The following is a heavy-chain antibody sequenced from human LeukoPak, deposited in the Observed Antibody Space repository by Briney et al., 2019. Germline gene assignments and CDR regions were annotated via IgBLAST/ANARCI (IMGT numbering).Heavy chain of an antibody. V-gene: IGHV3-9*01. D-gene: IGHD3-22*01. CDR3: AANYDSSGYYHNWFDP. CDR1: GFTFDDYA. Sequence: GRSLRLSCAASGFTFDDYAMHWVRHAPGKGLEWVSGISWNSGSIGYADSVKGRFTISRDNAKNSLYLQMNSLRAEDTALYYCAANYDSSGYYHNWFDPWGQGTLVTVSS. CDR2: ISWNSGSI. J-gene: IGHJ5*02.